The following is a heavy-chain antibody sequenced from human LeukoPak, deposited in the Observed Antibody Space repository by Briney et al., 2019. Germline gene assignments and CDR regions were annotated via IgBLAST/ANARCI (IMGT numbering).Heavy chain of an antibody. J-gene: IGHJ6*04. CDR3: ARGRENDYGSGSLPLYYHSYGMDV. Sequence: SETLSLTCAVYGGTFSNYYWSWSRQPPGKGLEWVGEINHSGSTNYNPCLKRRVTISVEKSKKQFSLKQKCMDAADTAVYYCARGRENDYGSGSLPLYYHSYGMDVWGKGTTVTVSS. CDR1: GGTFSNYY. CDR2: INHSGST. D-gene: IGHD3-10*01. V-gene: IGHV4-34*01.